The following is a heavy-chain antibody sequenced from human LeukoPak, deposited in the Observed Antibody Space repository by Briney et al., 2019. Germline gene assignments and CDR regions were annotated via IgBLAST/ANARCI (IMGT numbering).Heavy chain of an antibody. J-gene: IGHJ6*04. D-gene: IGHD5-18*01. CDR2: TKSKTDGGTT. Sequence: GGSLRLSCAASGFTFSNAWMSWVRQAPGKGLEWVGRTKSKTDGGTTEYAAPVKGRFTISRDDSKNTLYLQMNSLKTEDTAVYYCTTSTAGKAAMVNYYYYGMDVWGKGTTVTVSS. V-gene: IGHV3-15*01. CDR1: GFTFSNAW. CDR3: TTSTAGKAAMVNYYYYGMDV.